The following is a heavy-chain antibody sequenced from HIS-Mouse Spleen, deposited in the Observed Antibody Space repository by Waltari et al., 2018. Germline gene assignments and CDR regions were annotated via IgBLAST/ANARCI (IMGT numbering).Heavy chain of an antibody. D-gene: IGHD2-21*02. J-gene: IGHJ5*02. V-gene: IGHV4-39*01. Sequence: QLQLQESGPGLVKPSETLSLTCTVSGGSISTSSYYGGWSRQPPGEGLEGMGRIYYSGATYYTPSLKSRVTISVDTSKNQFSLKLSSVTAADTAVYYCARKRTASGWFDPWGQGTLVTVSS. CDR3: ARKRTASGWFDP. CDR1: GGSISTSSYY. CDR2: IYYSGAT.